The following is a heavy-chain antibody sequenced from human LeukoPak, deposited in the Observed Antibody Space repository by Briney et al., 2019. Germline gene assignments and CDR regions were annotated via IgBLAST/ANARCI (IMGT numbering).Heavy chain of an antibody. CDR2: INPNSGGT. D-gene: IGHD5-18*01. J-gene: IGHJ4*02. CDR1: GYTFTGYY. CDR3: ARVSGYSELTDY. V-gene: IGHV1-2*02. Sequence: ASVKVSCKASGYTFTGYYMHWVRQAPGQGLEWMGWINPNSGGTNYAQKFQGRVTMTRDTSTSTVYMELSSLRSEDTAVYYCARVSGYSELTDYWGQGTLVTVSS.